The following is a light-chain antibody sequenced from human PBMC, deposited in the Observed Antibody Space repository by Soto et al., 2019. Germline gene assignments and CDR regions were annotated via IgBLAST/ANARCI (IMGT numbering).Light chain of an antibody. CDR1: QSVSSY. V-gene: IGKV3-11*01. CDR2: DAS. CDR3: QQRSNWPPKIT. J-gene: IGKJ5*01. Sequence: EIVITHSPDTLSVSPGERATLSCRASQSVSSYLAWYQQKPGQAPRLLIYDASNRATGIPARFSGSGSGTDFTLTISSLEPEDFAVYYCQQRSNWPPKITSGQGRRPEI.